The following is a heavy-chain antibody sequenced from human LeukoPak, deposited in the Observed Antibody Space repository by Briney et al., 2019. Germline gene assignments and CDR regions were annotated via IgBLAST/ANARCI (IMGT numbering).Heavy chain of an antibody. Sequence: GGSLRLSCAASGFTFSSYSMNWVRQAPGKGLEWVSSISSSSSYIYYADSVKGRFTISRDNSKNTLYLQMGSLRAEDMAVYYCARRYCSGGSCYGGAFDIWGQGTMVTVSS. V-gene: IGHV3-21*01. CDR2: ISSSSSYI. CDR1: GFTFSSYS. CDR3: ARRYCSGGSCYGGAFDI. J-gene: IGHJ3*02. D-gene: IGHD2-15*01.